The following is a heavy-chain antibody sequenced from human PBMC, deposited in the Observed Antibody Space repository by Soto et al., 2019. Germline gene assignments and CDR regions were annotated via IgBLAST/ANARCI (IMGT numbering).Heavy chain of an antibody. Sequence: QVQLVQSGAEVKKPGASVKVSCRASGYSITNYGISWVRQAPGQGLEWMGWISGDSSDTNYVQKFQGRVTVTTDTSTSTVNMELRGLRSDDTAVYYCARVYYGSGSYGWFDLCGQGTLVTVSS. V-gene: IGHV1-18*01. CDR1: GYSITNYG. J-gene: IGHJ5*02. CDR3: ARVYYGSGSYGWFDL. D-gene: IGHD3-10*01. CDR2: ISGDSSDT.